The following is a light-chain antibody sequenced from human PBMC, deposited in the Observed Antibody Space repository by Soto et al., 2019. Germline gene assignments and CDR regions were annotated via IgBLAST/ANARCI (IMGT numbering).Light chain of an antibody. CDR2: AAH. V-gene: IGKV1-39*01. J-gene: IGKJ2*01. Sequence: YLNWNQRKPGKAPKVLIYAAHNLQSGVPSRFSGSGSGTDFTLTISSLQPADYAANYCQQTYNTPTFVQGTKLDI. CDR1: Y. CDR3: QQTYNTPT.